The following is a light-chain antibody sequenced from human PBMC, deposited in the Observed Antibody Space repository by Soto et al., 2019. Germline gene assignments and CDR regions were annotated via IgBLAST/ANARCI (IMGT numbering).Light chain of an antibody. J-gene: IGLJ2*01. V-gene: IGLV1-40*01. Sequence: QSVLTQPPSVSGAPGQRVTISCTGSSCNIGAGYDVHWYQQLPGTAPKLLIYGNSNRPSGVPDRFSGSKSGTSASLAITGLQAEDEADYYCQSYDSSLWVFGGGTKVTVL. CDR3: QSYDSSLWV. CDR1: SCNIGAGYD. CDR2: GNS.